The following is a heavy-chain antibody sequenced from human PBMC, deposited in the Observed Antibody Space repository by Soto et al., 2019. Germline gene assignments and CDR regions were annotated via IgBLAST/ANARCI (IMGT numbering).Heavy chain of an antibody. CDR3: ARDNFYGPYGMDV. J-gene: IGHJ6*02. V-gene: IGHV4-59*02. Sequence: SETLSLTCTVSGGSVNAYYWSWIRQPPGKGLEWIGYIFSSGSTNYNPSLKSRVTLPVNTSRNQFSLKLNSVTAADTAVYYCARDNFYGPYGMDVWGQGITVTVSS. CDR2: IFSSGST. CDR1: GGSVNAYY. D-gene: IGHD3-10*01.